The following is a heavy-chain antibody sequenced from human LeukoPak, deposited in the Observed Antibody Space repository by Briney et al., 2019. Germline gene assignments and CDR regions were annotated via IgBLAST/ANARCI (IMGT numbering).Heavy chain of an antibody. CDR2: INWNGGST. CDR1: GFTFDDYG. CDR3: ARSLTMVRAYDY. D-gene: IGHD3-10*01. J-gene: IGHJ4*02. V-gene: IGHV3-20*04. Sequence: PGGSLRLSCAASGFTFDDYGMSWVRQAPGKGLEWVSGINWNGGSTGYADSVKGRFTISRDNSKNTVYLQMNSLRTEDTAVYYCARSLTMVRAYDYWGQGTLVTVSS.